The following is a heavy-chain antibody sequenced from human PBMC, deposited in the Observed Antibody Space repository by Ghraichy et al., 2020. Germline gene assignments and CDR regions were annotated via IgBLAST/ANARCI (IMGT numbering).Heavy chain of an antibody. CDR2: ISYDGSKK. D-gene: IGHD3-10*01. CDR1: GFTFSSYG. V-gene: IGHV3-30*18. Sequence: GGSLRLSCAASGFTFSSYGMHWVRQAPGTGLEWVAVISYDGSKKYYVDSVKGRFTISRDISKNMLYLQMNSLRAEDTAVYYCTKDFWETKATPGDPLDYWGQGTLVTVSS. J-gene: IGHJ4*02. CDR3: TKDFWETKATPGDPLDY.